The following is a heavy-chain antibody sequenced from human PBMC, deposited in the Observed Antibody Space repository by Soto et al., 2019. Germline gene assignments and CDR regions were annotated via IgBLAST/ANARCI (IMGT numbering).Heavy chain of an antibody. V-gene: IGHV3-74*01. CDR3: TRLPRSSSTGTVAF. Sequence: GGSLRLSCGASGFTFSREHMHWVRQVPGKGPEWVSRINGGGMSTNYADSVKGRFIISRDNAKNTLYLQMNALRVEDTAVYYCTRLPRSSSTGTVAFWGQGTLVTVSS. CDR2: INGGGMST. D-gene: IGHD1-1*01. J-gene: IGHJ4*02. CDR1: GFTFSREH.